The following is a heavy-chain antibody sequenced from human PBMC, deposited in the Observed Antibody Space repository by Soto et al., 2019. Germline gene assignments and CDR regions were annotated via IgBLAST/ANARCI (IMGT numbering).Heavy chain of an antibody. D-gene: IGHD2-21*01. V-gene: IGHV4-34*01. J-gene: IGHJ4*02. CDR1: GGSFSGHY. CDR3: ARGDWAVRFDQ. Sequence: QVQLQQWGAGLLKPSETLSLTCAVYGGSFSGHYWSWIRQPPGKGLEWIGEINHSGSTNYNPSLKSRVTISVDTSKNQFSLKLNSVTAADTAVYYCARGDWAVRFDQWGQGTLVTVSS. CDR2: INHSGST.